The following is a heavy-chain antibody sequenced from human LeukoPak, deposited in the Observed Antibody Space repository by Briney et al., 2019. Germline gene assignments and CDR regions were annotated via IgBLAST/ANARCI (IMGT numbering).Heavy chain of an antibody. J-gene: IGHJ4*02. Sequence: GGSLRLSCAASGFTVSTNYMSWVRQAPGKGLEWVPLVYSGGTTYHADSVKGRFTISRDDSKNTGYLQMNSLRAEDTAVYYCVKSPWYHGSGSYSGTIHWGQGTLVTVSS. D-gene: IGHD3-10*01. CDR3: VKSPWYHGSGSYSGTIH. CDR1: GFTVSTNY. V-gene: IGHV3-66*01. CDR2: VYSGGTT.